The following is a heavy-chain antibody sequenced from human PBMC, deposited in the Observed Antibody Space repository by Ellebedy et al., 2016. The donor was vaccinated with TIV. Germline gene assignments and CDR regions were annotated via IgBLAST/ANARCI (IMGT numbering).Heavy chain of an antibody. D-gene: IGHD5-18*01. J-gene: IGHJ4*02. Sequence: PGGSLRLSCAASGFTFSSYAMSWVRQAPGKGLEWVSTISSTGSRTYYADSVEGRFIISRDNSKKTLYLQMSSLRAEDTAVYYCAKDRTPGDGYWVFDFWGQGTLVTVST. V-gene: IGHV3-23*01. CDR3: AKDRTPGDGYWVFDF. CDR2: ISSTGSRT. CDR1: GFTFSSYA.